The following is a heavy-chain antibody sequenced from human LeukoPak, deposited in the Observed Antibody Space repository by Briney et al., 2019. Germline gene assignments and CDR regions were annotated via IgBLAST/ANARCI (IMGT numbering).Heavy chain of an antibody. V-gene: IGHV3-33*06. CDR3: AKGSDYPDN. CDR2: IWYDGSNK. Sequence: GRSLRLSCAASGFPFNSYGMHWLRQAPGKALEWVAVIWYDGSNKYYADSVKGRFNISRDNSKNTLYLEMNSLRAEDTCVYYCAKGSDYPDNWGQGTLVTVSS. CDR1: GFPFNSYG. J-gene: IGHJ4*02.